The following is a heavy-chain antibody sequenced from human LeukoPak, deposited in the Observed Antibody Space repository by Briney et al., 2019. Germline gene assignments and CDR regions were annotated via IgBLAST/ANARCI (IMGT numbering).Heavy chain of an antibody. CDR3: ARDPKTYYDFWSGYFVSYYYGMDV. CDR2: INPNSGGT. J-gene: IGHJ6*02. CDR1: GYTFTGYY. V-gene: IGHV1-2*02. Sequence: ASVKVSCKASGYTFTGYYMHWVRQAPGQGLEWMGWINPNSGGTNYAQKFQGRVTMTRDTSISTAYMELSRLRSGDTAVYYCARDPKTYYDFWSGYFVSYYYGMDVWGQGTTVTVSS. D-gene: IGHD3-3*01.